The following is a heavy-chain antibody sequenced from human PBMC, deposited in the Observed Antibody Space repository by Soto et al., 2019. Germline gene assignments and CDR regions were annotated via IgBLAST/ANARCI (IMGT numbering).Heavy chain of an antibody. V-gene: IGHV4-34*01. CDR3: ARGRIGIAARLYHFDY. D-gene: IGHD6-6*01. J-gene: IGHJ4*02. CDR1: GGSFSGDY. Sequence: PSETLSLTCALHGGSFSGDYWSWIRQPPLKGLEWIGEINHSGSTNYNPSLKSRVTISVDTSKNQFSLKLSSVTAADTAVYYCARGRIGIAARLYHFDYWGQAILVT. CDR2: INHSGST.